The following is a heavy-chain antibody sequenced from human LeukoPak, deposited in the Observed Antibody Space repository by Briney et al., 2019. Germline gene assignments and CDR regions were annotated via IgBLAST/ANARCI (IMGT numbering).Heavy chain of an antibody. CDR2: INHSGST. CDR3: ASTRLDYDSSADFDP. Sequence: SETLSLTCAVYGGSFSGYYWSWIRQPPGKGLEWIGEINHSGSTNYNPSLKSRVTISVDTSKNQFSLKLSSVTAADTAVYYCASTRLDYDSSADFDPWGQGTLVTVSS. V-gene: IGHV4-34*01. D-gene: IGHD3-22*01. CDR1: GGSFSGYY. J-gene: IGHJ5*02.